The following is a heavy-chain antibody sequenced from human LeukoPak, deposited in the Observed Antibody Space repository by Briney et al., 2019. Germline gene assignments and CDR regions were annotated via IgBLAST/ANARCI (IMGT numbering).Heavy chain of an antibody. V-gene: IGHV3-11*04. J-gene: IGHJ4*02. CDR3: ARGRQQQLDGYSDY. D-gene: IGHD6-13*01. Sequence: GGALRLSCSASWFTFSDYYMRLIRPAPGEGLGWGSYISSSGSTIYYADSVKGRFTISRDNAKNSLYLQMNSLRAEDTAVYYCARGRQQQLDGYSDYWGQGTLVTVSS. CDR1: WFTFSDYY. CDR2: ISSSGSTI.